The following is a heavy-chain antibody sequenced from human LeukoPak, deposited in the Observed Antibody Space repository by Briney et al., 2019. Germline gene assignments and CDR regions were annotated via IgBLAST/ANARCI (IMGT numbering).Heavy chain of an antibody. Sequence: GGSLRLSCAASGLTVSSNYMSWVRQAPGKGLEWVSVIYSGESTYCADSVKGRFTISRHNSKNTLYLQMNSLRAEDTAVYYCAGTNYYDSSGYYRLDYWGQGTLVTVSS. CDR3: AGTNYYDSSGYYRLDY. J-gene: IGHJ4*02. CDR1: GLTVSSNY. V-gene: IGHV3-53*04. CDR2: IYSGEST. D-gene: IGHD3-22*01.